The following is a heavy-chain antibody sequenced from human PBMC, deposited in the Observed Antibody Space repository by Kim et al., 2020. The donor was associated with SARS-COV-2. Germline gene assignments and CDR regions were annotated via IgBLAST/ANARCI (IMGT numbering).Heavy chain of an antibody. D-gene: IGHD2-21*02. CDR1: GFTFSSYS. J-gene: IGHJ4*02. Sequence: GGSLRLSCAASGFTFSSYSMNWVRQAPGKGLEWVSYISSSSSTIYYADSVKGRFTISRDNAKNSLYLQMNSLRAEDTAVYYCAREVGIAYCGGDCFFDYWGLGTLVTVS. CDR2: ISSSSSTI. V-gene: IGHV3-48*04. CDR3: AREVGIAYCGGDCFFDY.